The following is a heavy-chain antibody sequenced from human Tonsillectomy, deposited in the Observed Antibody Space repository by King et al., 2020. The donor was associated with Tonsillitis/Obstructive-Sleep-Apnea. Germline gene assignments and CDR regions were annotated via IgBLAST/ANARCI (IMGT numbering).Heavy chain of an antibody. CDR1: GFTFSYYA. CDR3: AKNGGVIVVPSQQTGDAFDL. CDR2: ISGSGDST. D-gene: IGHD3-3*01. J-gene: IGHJ3*01. Sequence: VQLVESGGGLVQPGGSLRLSCAASGFTFSYYAMSWVRQAPGKGLEWVSAISGSGDSTYYADSVKGRFTISRDNSKKTLYLQMNSLRAGDTAVYYCAKNGGVIVVPSQQTGDAFDLWGQGTMVTVSS. V-gene: IGHV3-23*04.